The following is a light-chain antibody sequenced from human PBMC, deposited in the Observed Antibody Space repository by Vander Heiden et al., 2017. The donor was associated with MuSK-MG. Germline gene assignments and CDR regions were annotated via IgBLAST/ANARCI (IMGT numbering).Light chain of an antibody. CDR1: QSVGSSF. J-gene: IGKJ4*01. Sequence: IMLTQSPGTLSLSPAEGTTLSSRASQSVGSSFLGWYQQKPGQAPSLLLYGALYRAAGIPDRFSGSGSGTDFTLTISRLEPEDFAVYYCQQSRDSVTFGGGTKVEIK. V-gene: IGKV3-20*01. CDR3: QQSRDSVT. CDR2: GAL.